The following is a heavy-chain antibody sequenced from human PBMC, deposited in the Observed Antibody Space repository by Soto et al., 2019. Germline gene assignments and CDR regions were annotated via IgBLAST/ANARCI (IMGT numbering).Heavy chain of an antibody. J-gene: IGHJ6*02. D-gene: IGHD6-13*01. CDR2: IKQDGSEK. CDR1: GFTFSSYW. V-gene: IGHV3-7*03. CDR3: ARGTLYSSSWYLDYYGMDV. Sequence: GGSLRLSCAASGFTFSSYWMSWVRQAPGKGLEWVANIKQDGSEKYYVDSVKGRFTISRDNAKNSLYLQMNSLRAEDTAVYYCARGTLYSSSWYLDYYGMDVWGQGTTVTVS.